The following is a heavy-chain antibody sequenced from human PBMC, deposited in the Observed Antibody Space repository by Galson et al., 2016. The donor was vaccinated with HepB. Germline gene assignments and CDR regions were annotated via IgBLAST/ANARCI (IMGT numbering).Heavy chain of an antibody. V-gene: IGHV3-23*01. Sequence: SLRLSCAASGFSFSNSGMSWVRQAPGRGLEWVSGITRSGDATQYADFVKGRFTISRDNSKNTLYLYMNNLTAGDTAIYYCGKHGGFDYWGQGALVTVSS. CDR2: ITRSGDAT. D-gene: IGHD3-16*01. J-gene: IGHJ4*02. CDR3: GKHGGFDY. CDR1: GFSFSNSG.